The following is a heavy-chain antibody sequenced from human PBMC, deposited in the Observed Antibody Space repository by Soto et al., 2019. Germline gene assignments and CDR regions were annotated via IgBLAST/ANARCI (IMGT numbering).Heavy chain of an antibody. J-gene: IGHJ6*02. D-gene: IGHD6-13*01. V-gene: IGHV3-30*18. CDR1: GFTFSSFG. Sequence: QVQLVESVGGVVQPGVSLRLSCAASGFTFSSFGMHWVRQAPGKGLEWVALISYDGSNDYYADSVKGRFTVSRDNSRDTLYVQMNSLRDDDTAVYYCAKGVYSTDYYGIDVGGQGTTVTVSS. CDR2: ISYDGSND. CDR3: AKGVYSTDYYGIDV.